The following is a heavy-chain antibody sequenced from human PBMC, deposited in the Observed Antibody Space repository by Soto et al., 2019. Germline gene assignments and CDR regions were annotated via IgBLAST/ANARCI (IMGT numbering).Heavy chain of an antibody. Sequence: SQTLSLTCAISGDSVSNNSAAWNWIRQSPSRGLEWLGRTYYRSKWFNDYALAVKGRMSINPDTSENQFSLHLSSVTSEDTAVYYCARMTSSGSYVDYWGQGILVTVSS. V-gene: IGHV6-1*01. J-gene: IGHJ4*02. CDR2: TYYRSKWFN. D-gene: IGHD6-19*01. CDR3: ARMTSSGSYVDY. CDR1: GDSVSNNSAA.